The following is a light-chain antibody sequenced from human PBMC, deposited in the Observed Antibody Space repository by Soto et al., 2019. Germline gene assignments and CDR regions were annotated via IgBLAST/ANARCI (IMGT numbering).Light chain of an antibody. CDR2: GAS. CDR3: QQYNSWPLT. CDR1: DSVSMN. V-gene: IGKV3-15*01. Sequence: EIVMTQSPATLSVSPGERATLSCRASDSVSMNLAWYQQKPGQAPRLLIYGASARATGIPVRFSGSGSGTQFTLTVSSLQSEDFAVYYCQQYNSWPLTFGGGTKVEIK. J-gene: IGKJ4*01.